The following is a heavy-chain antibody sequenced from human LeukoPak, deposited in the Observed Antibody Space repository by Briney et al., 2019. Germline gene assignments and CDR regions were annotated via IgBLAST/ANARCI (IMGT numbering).Heavy chain of an antibody. V-gene: IGHV1-69*13. D-gene: IGHD3-22*01. J-gene: IGHJ4*02. CDR1: GGTFSSYA. CDR3: ATNYYDSSGPPYYFDY. Sequence: GASVTVSCRASGGTFSSYAISWVRQAPGQGLEWMGGIIPIFGTANYAQKFQGRVTITADESTSTAYMELSSLRSEDTAVYYCATNYYDSSGPPYYFDYWGQGTLVTVSS. CDR2: IIPIFGTA.